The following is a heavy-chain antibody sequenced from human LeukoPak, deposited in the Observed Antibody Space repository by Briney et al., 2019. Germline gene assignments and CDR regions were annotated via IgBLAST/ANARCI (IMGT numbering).Heavy chain of an antibody. V-gene: IGHV3-23*01. CDR3: AKDIAASGLPRIFDF. D-gene: IGHD6-13*01. CDR2: VSGSGGRGAT. Sequence: GGSLRLSCAGSGFTFSNYVMSWVRQAPGKGLEWVSCVSGSGGRGATYYTDSVKGRFTISRDNAKDTMYLQMNSLSGEDTAIYYCAKDIAASGLPRIFDFWGQGTLVTVSS. J-gene: IGHJ4*02. CDR1: GFTFSNYV.